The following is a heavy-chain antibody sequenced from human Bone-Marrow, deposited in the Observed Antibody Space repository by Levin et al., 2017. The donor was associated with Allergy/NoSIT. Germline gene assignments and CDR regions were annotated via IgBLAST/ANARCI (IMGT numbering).Heavy chain of an antibody. CDR2: IYWDDDK. Sequence: SGPTLVKPTQTLTLTCSFSGFSFTTRGVGVSWIRQPPGKALEWLGIIYWDDDKRYTPSLRTRLTITKDSSKDQVVLTLTKVDPGDTGTYYCAHLAVGGYPTYYNYGFDVWGQGTSVTVSS. CDR1: GFSFTTRGVG. D-gene: IGHD5-12*01. V-gene: IGHV2-5*02. J-gene: IGHJ6*02. CDR3: AHLAVGGYPTYYNYGFDV.